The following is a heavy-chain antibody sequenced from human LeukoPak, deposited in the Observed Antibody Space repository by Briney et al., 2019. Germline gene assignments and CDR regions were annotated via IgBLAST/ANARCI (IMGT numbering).Heavy chain of an antibody. CDR3: ARDATTPPGQLPDFDY. J-gene: IGHJ4*02. CDR1: GFTFSSYW. Sequence: GGSLRLSCAASGFTFSSYWMSWVRQAPGKGLEWVANIKQDGSEKYYVDSVKGRFTISRDNAKNSLYLQMNSLRAEDTAVYYCARDATTPPGQLPDFDYWGQGTLVTVSS. V-gene: IGHV3-7*01. D-gene: IGHD2-15*01. CDR2: IKQDGSEK.